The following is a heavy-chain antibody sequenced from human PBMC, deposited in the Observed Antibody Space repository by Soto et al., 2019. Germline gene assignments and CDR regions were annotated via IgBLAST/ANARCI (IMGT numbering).Heavy chain of an antibody. CDR3: ARGWGTGTTYAFDI. CDR2: INHSGST. V-gene: IGHV4-34*01. CDR1: GGSFSGYY. D-gene: IGHD1-1*01. J-gene: IGHJ3*02. Sequence: LSLTCAVYGGSFSGYYWSWIRQPPGKGLEWIGEINHSGSTNYNPSLKSRVTISVDTSKNQFSLKLSSVTAADTAVYYCARGWGTGTTYAFDIWGQGTMVTVSS.